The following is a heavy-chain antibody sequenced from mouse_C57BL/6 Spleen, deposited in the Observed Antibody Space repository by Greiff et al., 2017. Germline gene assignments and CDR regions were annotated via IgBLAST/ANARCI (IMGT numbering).Heavy chain of an antibody. Sequence: VQLQQSGPELVKPGASVKMSCKASGYTFTDYNMHWVKQSHGKSLEWIGYINPNNGGTSYNQKFKGKDTLTVNTSSSTAYMELRSLTSEDSAVYYCARAHEGYYYAMDYWGQGTSVTVSS. D-gene: IGHD1-3*01. V-gene: IGHV1-22*01. CDR3: ARAHEGYYYAMDY. CDR2: INPNNGGT. J-gene: IGHJ4*01. CDR1: GYTFTDYN.